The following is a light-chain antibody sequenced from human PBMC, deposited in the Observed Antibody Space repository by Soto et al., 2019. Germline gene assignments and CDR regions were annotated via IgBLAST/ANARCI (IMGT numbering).Light chain of an antibody. CDR3: QQRSNWPPIT. J-gene: IGKJ5*01. V-gene: IGKV3-11*01. CDR1: QYINTR. Sequence: EIVLTQSPATLSSFPGDRVTLSCRAGQYINTRLAWYQHRPGQAPRLLIYQTSIRAAGIPARFSGSGSGTDFTLTISSLEPEDFAVYYCQQRSNWPPITFGQGTRLEI. CDR2: QTS.